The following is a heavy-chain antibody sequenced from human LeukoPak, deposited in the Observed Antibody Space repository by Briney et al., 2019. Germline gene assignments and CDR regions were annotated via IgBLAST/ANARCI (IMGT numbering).Heavy chain of an antibody. V-gene: IGHV7-4-1*02. CDR2: INTNTGNP. J-gene: IGHJ6*03. CDR3: ARVEYSSSGASYYYYYYMDV. CDR1: GYTFTXYA. D-gene: IGHD6-6*01. Sequence: GYTFTXYAMNWVRQAPGQGLEWMGWINTNTGNPTYAQGFTGRVVFSLDTSVSTAYLQISSLKAEDTAVYYCARVEYSSSGASYYYYYYMDVWGKGTTVTVSS.